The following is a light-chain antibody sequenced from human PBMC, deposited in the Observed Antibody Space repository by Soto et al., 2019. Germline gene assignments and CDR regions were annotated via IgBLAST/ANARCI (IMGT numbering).Light chain of an antibody. CDR3: QQRRSRPLT. Sequence: EIVLTQSPDTLSLSPGERATLSCRASQSVSEYLAWYQQKPGQAPRLLISDASNRATGIPARFSGSGSGTDFTLTISSLEPEDFAIYYGQQRRSRPLTFGGGTKVEIK. V-gene: IGKV3-11*01. CDR2: DAS. CDR1: QSVSEY. J-gene: IGKJ4*01.